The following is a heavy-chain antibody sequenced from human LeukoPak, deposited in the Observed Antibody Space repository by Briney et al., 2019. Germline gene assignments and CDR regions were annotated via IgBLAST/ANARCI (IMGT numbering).Heavy chain of an antibody. CDR1: GFTFDDYT. D-gene: IGHD3-10*01. CDR2: ISGDGGST. Sequence: GGSLRLSCAASGFTFDDYTMHWVRQAPGKGLEWVSLISGDGGSTYYADSVKGRFTISRDNSKNSLYLQMSSLRTEDTALYYCAKDIGRFGESNYGMDVWGQGTTVTVSS. CDR3: AKDIGRFGESNYGMDV. J-gene: IGHJ6*02. V-gene: IGHV3-43*01.